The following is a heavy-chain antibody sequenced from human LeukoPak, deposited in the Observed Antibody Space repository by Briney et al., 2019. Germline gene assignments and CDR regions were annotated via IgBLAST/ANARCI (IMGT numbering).Heavy chain of an antibody. D-gene: IGHD2-15*01. J-gene: IGHJ5*02. CDR2: IYTSGST. CDR3: ARGVGGYCSGGSCYSGPNWFDP. Sequence: SQTLSLTCTVSGGSISSANYYWSWIRQPAGKGLEWIGRIYTSGSTNYNPSLKSRVTISVDRSKNQFSLKLSSVTAADTAVYYCARGVGGYCSGGSCYSGPNWFDPWGQGTLVTVSS. V-gene: IGHV4-61*02. CDR1: GGSISSANYY.